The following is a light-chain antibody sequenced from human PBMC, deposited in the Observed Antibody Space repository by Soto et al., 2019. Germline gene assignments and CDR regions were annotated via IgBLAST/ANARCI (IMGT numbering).Light chain of an antibody. J-gene: IGLJ1*01. Sequence: QSALTQPASVSGSPGQSITISCTGTSSDIGFSNYVSWYQQHPGKAPKLMIFEVSQRPSGVSDRFSGSKSGNMASLTISGLQAEDEADYYCSSYSSGTTRYVFGTGTKLTVL. V-gene: IGLV2-14*01. CDR3: SSYSSGTTRYV. CDR1: SSDIGFSNY. CDR2: EVS.